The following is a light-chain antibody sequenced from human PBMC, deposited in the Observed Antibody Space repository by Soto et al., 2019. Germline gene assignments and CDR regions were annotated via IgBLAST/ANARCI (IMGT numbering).Light chain of an antibody. CDR2: GAS. V-gene: IGKV3-20*01. J-gene: IGKJ2*01. CDR1: QSVSSSY. CDR3: QVSYEIPYT. Sequence: EIVLTQSPGTLSLSPGERATLSCRASQSVSSSYLAWYQQKPGQAPRLLIYGASSRATGIPDRFSGSGSGTDFTLTISSLQPEDFATYYCQVSYEIPYTFGQGTKLEIK.